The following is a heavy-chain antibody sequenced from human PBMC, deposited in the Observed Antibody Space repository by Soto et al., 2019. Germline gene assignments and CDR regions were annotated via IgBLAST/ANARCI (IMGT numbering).Heavy chain of an antibody. CDR2: IWHDGSKK. CDR3: ARASCSSTSCYALDYYYYGMDV. J-gene: IGHJ6*02. D-gene: IGHD2-2*01. V-gene: IGHV3-33*01. CDR1: GFTFSSYG. Sequence: QVQLVESGGGVVQPGMSERLSCAASGFTFSSYGMHWVRQAPGKGLEWVAVIWHDGSKKYYADSEKGRFTISRDNSKNTLYLQMNSLRAEDTAVYYCARASCSSTSCYALDYYYYGMDVWGQGTTVTVSS.